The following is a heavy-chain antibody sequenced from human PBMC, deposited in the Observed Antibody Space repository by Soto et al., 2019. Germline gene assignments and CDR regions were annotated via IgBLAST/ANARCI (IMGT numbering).Heavy chain of an antibody. CDR2: ISGYNGNT. V-gene: IGHV1-18*01. CDR1: GYSFTTYG. Sequence: QVQLVQSRGEVKKPGASVKVSCKTSGYSFTTYGISWVRQAPGQGLEWMGWISGYNGNTNYAQKLQGRVTMTTDTSKSTANMELRSLRSDDTAVYYCAREGPAPYYYYGMDVWGQGSTVTVSS. J-gene: IGHJ6*02. CDR3: AREGPAPYYYYGMDV.